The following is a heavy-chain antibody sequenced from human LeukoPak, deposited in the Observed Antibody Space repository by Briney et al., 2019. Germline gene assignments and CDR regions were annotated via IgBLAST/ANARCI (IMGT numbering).Heavy chain of an antibody. CDR2: IWYDGSNK. V-gene: IGHV3-33*01. CDR3: ARDEKLLWFGEGRDYHYGMDV. Sequence: PGGSLRLSCAASGFTFSSYGMHWVRQAPGKGLEWVAVIWYDGSNKYYADSVKGRFTISRDNSKNTLYLQMNSLRGEDTAVCYCARDEKLLWFGEGRDYHYGMDVWGQGTTVTVSS. J-gene: IGHJ6*02. CDR1: GFTFSSYG. D-gene: IGHD3-10*01.